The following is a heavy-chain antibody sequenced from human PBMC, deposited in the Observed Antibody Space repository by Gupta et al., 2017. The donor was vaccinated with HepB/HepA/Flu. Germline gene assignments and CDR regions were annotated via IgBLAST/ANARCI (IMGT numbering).Heavy chain of an antibody. CDR2: VTWNSGRV. Sequence: EVQLVESGGGLVRPGRSLRLSCAASGFTFANFAMHWVRQAPGKGLEWVSGVTWNSGRVVYGDSVKGRFTISRDNAKKSLYLQMSSLGPEDTALYYCAKGAGQWLGEWGRDGFDVWGPGTMVTVSS. D-gene: IGHD6-19*01. V-gene: IGHV3-9*01. J-gene: IGHJ3*01. CDR3: AKGAGQWLGEWGRDGFDV. CDR1: GFTFANFA.